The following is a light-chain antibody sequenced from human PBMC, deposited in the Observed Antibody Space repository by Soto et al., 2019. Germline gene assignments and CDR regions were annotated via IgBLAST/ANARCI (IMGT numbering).Light chain of an antibody. J-gene: IGLJ2*01. V-gene: IGLV2-14*01. CDR2: DVS. CDR3: SSYSSRSTVV. Sequence: QSALTQPASVSGSSGQSITISCTGTSSDVDGYNYVSWYQQHPGKAPKLMIYDVSNRPSGFSTRFSGSKSGNTASLTISGLQAEDEADYYCSSYSSRSTVVFGGGTKVTVL. CDR1: SSDVDGYNY.